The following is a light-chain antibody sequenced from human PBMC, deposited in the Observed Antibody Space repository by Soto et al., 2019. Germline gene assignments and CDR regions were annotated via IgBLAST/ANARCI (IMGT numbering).Light chain of an antibody. CDR1: QGISSY. J-gene: IGKJ5*01. CDR2: AAS. Sequence: AIRMTQSPSSFSASTGDRVTITCRASQGISSYLAWYQQKPGKAPKLLIYAASTLQSGVSSRFSGSGSGTDFTLTISCLQPEDFATYYCQQYYSYPRTFGQGTRLEIK. V-gene: IGKV1-8*01. CDR3: QQYYSYPRT.